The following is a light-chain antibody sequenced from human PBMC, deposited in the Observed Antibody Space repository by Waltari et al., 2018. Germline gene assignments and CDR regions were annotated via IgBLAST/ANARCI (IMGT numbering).Light chain of an antibody. V-gene: IGLV6-57*04. CDR3: QSYDSNNPVV. Sequence: NFMLTQPHSVSESPGKTVTISCTRSSGSIASNYVQWYQQRPGSAPTTVIYGDTQRPSGVPDRFSGSIDSSTNSASLTSSGLKTEDEADYYCQSYDSNNPVVFGGGTKLTVL. J-gene: IGLJ2*01. CDR1: SGSIASNY. CDR2: GDT.